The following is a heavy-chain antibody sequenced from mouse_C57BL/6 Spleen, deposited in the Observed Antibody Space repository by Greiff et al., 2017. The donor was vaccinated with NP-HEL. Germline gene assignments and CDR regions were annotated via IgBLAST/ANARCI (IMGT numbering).Heavy chain of an antibody. J-gene: IGHJ3*01. CDR1: GYTFTSYW. Sequence: QVQLQQPGAELVRPGSSVKLSCKASGYTFTSYWMHWVKQRPIQGLEWIGNIDPSDSETHYNQKFKDKATLTVDKSSSTAYMQLSSLTSEDSAVYYCARSGTPIYDCYSTWFAYWGQGTLVTVSA. V-gene: IGHV1-52*01. D-gene: IGHD2-3*01. CDR3: ARSGTPIYDCYSTWFAY. CDR2: IDPSDSET.